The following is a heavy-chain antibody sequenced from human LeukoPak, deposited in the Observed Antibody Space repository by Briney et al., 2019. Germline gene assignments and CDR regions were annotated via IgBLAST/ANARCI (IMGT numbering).Heavy chain of an antibody. D-gene: IGHD2/OR15-2a*01. Sequence: GESLKISCEVSGYGFSDYWICWVRQMPGKGLEWMGVIYPGDSDTRYSPPFQGQVTISADNSITPAYLQLSSLKASDTATYYCARAPTSLSNPYYFGYSGQGSLVTVSS. V-gene: IGHV5-51*01. CDR3: ARAPTSLSNPYYFGY. CDR1: GYGFSDYW. CDR2: IYPGDSDT. J-gene: IGHJ4*02.